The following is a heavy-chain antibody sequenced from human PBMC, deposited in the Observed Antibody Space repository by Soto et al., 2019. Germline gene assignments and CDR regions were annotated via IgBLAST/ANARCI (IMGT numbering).Heavy chain of an antibody. Sequence: EVQLVESGGGLVKPGGSLRLSCAASGFTFSNAWMSWVRQAPGKGLEWVGRIKSKTDGGTKDYAAPVKGRFTISRDDSKNTLYLQMNSLKTEDTAVYYCTTLSYSGSDYMGCFAFDIWGQGTMVTVSS. CDR3: TTLSYSGSDYMGCFAFDI. CDR1: GFTFSNAW. D-gene: IGHD1-26*01. J-gene: IGHJ3*02. V-gene: IGHV3-15*01. CDR2: IKSKTDGGTK.